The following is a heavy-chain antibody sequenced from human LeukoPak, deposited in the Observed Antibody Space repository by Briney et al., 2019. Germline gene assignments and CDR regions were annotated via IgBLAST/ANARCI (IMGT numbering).Heavy chain of an antibody. CDR2: MNPNSGNT. D-gene: IGHD6-6*01. V-gene: IGHV1-8*01. CDR1: GYTFTSYD. CDR3: ARGPLAARSRYYYYYMDV. J-gene: IGHJ6*03. Sequence: ASVKVSCKASGYTFTSYDINWVRQVTGQGLEWMGWMNPNSGNTGYAQKFQGRVTMTRNTSISTAYMELSSLRSEDTAVYYCARGPLAARSRYYYYYMDVWGKGTTVTVSS.